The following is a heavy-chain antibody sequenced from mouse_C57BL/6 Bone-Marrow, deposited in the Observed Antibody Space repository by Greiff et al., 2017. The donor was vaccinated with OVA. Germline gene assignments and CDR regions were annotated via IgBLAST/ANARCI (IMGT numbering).Heavy chain of an antibody. D-gene: IGHD2-4*01. CDR3: ARGLRPRYFDV. Sequence: DVQLVESGGGLVKPGGSLKLSCAASGFTFSDYGMHWVRQAPETGLEWVAYISSGSSTIYYAATVKGRFTISRDNAKNTLFLQMTSLRSEDTAMYYCARGLRPRYFDVWGTGTTVTVSS. CDR1: GFTFSDYG. V-gene: IGHV5-17*01. J-gene: IGHJ1*03. CDR2: ISSGSSTI.